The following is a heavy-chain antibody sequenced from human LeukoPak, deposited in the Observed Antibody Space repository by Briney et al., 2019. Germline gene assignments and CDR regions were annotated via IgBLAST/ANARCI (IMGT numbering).Heavy chain of an antibody. V-gene: IGHV4-4*07. J-gene: IGHJ3*02. D-gene: IGHD3-22*01. Sequence: SETLSLTCTVSGGSISSYYWSWIRQPAGKGLEWIGRIYTSGSTNYNPSLKSRVTMSVDTSKNQFSLKLSSVTAADTAVYYCARVAGGSGYLDAFDIWGQWTMVTVSS. CDR2: IYTSGST. CDR1: GGSISSYY. CDR3: ARVAGGSGYLDAFDI.